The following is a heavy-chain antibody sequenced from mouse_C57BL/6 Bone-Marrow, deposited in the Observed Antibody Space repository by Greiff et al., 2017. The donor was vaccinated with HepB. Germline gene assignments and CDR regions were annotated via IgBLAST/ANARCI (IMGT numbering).Heavy chain of an antibody. D-gene: IGHD2-4*01. CDR3: ARRGYYDPLDY. Sequence: QVQLQQPGAELVRPGSSVKLSCKASGYTFTSYWMHWVKQRPIQGLEWIGNIDPSDSATHYNQKFKDKATLTVDKSSSTAYMQLSSLTSEASAVYYCARRGYYDPLDYWGQGTTLTVSS. CDR2: IDPSDSAT. V-gene: IGHV1-52*01. J-gene: IGHJ2*01. CDR1: GYTFTSYW.